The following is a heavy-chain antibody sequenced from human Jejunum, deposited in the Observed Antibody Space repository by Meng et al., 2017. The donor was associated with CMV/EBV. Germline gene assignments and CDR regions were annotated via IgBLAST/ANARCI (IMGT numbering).Heavy chain of an antibody. CDR2: ISYDGSIK. D-gene: IGHD3-22*01. CDR1: GLTVSSDG. V-gene: IGHV3-30*03. Sequence: SGLTVSSDGMHLVRQAPGKGLEWVAVISYDGSIKYQADTVKGRFTISRDNSKNTLYLQMNSLRTEDTAVYYCARDPDKKWLYLDYWGQGTLVTVSS. J-gene: IGHJ4*02. CDR3: ARDPDKKWLYLDY.